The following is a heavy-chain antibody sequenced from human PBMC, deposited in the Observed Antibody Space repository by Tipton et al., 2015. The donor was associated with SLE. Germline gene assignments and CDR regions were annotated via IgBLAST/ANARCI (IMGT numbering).Heavy chain of an antibody. V-gene: IGHV4-34*01. CDR2: INHSGST. CDR3: ARHADTARLLDY. D-gene: IGHD5-18*01. Sequence: AGLVKPSETLSLTCALYGGSFSGYYWSWIRQPPGKGLEWIGEINHSGSTNYNPSLNSRLTISVDTSKNQFSLKLTSVTAADTAVYYCARHADTARLLDYWGQGTLVSVSS. CDR1: GGSFSGYY. J-gene: IGHJ4*02.